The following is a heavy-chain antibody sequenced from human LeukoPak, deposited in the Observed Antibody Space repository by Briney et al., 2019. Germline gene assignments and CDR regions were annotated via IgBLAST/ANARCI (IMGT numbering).Heavy chain of an antibody. CDR3: ARQGFGSGWIFDY. CDR2: TYYSGST. J-gene: IGHJ4*02. D-gene: IGHD6-19*01. CDR1: GGSINTYH. Sequence: DPSETLSLTCTVSGGSINTYHWSWIRPPPGKGLEWIGYTYYSGSTSYNPSLKSRVTISVDTSKNQFYLKLSSVTAADTAVYYCARQGFGSGWIFDYWGQGTLVTVSS. V-gene: IGHV4-59*08.